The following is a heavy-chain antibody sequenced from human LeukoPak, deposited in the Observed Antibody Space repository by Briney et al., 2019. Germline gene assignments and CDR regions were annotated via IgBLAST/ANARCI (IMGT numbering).Heavy chain of an antibody. J-gene: IGHJ5*02. CDR2: ISYDGSNK. CDR1: GFTFSSYA. Sequence: GGSLRLSCAASGFTFSSYAMHWVRQAPGKGLEGVAVISYDGSNKYYADSVKGRFTISRDNSKNTLYLQMNSLRAEDTAVYYCARDPRRYDSSGYSRRGWFDPWGQGTLVTVSS. D-gene: IGHD3-22*01. V-gene: IGHV3-30-3*01. CDR3: ARDPRRYDSSGYSRRGWFDP.